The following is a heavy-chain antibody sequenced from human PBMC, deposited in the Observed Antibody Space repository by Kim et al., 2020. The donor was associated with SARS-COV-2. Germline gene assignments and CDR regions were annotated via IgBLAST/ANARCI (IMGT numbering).Heavy chain of an antibody. J-gene: IGHJ3*02. Sequence: NVNPSLKSRVTISVDTSKTQFSLRLSSVTAADTAVYYCARDGVSGGAIDIWGQGTMVTVSS. CDR3: ARDGVSGGAIDI. V-gene: IGHV4-59*01. D-gene: IGHD2-8*01.